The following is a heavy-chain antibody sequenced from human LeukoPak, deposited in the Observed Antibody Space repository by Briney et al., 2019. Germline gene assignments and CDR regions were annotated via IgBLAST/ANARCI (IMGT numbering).Heavy chain of an antibody. V-gene: IGHV4-59*01. Sequence: SGTLSLTCTVSGGSISSNYWSWIRQPPGKGLEWIGYIYHSGSTNYNPSLKSRVTISVDTSKNQFSLKLSSVTAADTAVYYCARWSSGWYFGGMDVWGQGTTVTVSS. D-gene: IGHD6-19*01. CDR3: ARWSSGWYFGGMDV. J-gene: IGHJ6*02. CDR1: GGSISSNY. CDR2: IYHSGST.